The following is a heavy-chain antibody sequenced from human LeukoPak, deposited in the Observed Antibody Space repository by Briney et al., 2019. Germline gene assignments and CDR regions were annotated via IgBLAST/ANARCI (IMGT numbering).Heavy chain of an antibody. J-gene: IGHJ4*02. CDR3: ARAKESDYSFDY. CDR1: VYSISSGFY. V-gene: IGHV4-38-2*02. Sequence: SETLSLTCTVSVYSISSGFYWDWIRQPPGKGLEWIGTFYHNGITYYSPSLKSRVTISVDTSKNQFSLRLSSVTAADTAVYYCARAKESDYSFDYWGQGTLVTVSS. CDR2: FYHNGIT. D-gene: IGHD4-11*01.